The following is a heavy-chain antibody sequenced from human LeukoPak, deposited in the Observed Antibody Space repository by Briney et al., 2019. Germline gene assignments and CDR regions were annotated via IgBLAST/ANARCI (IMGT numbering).Heavy chain of an antibody. D-gene: IGHD6-13*01. J-gene: IGHJ4*02. Sequence: GGSLRLSCAASGFTFSSYGMHWVRQAPGKGLEWVAFIRYDGSNKYYADSVKGRFTISRDNSKNTLYLQMNSLRAEDTAVYYRAKTPYSLDYFDYWGQGTLVTVSS. CDR3: AKTPYSLDYFDY. V-gene: IGHV3-30*02. CDR1: GFTFSSYG. CDR2: IRYDGSNK.